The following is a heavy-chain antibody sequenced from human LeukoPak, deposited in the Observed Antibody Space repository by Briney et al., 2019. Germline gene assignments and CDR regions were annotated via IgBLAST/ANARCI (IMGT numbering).Heavy chain of an antibody. Sequence: GGSLRLSCAASVFTFSNYAMIWVRRSPGKGLVGVSSISGCGGSTYYADSVKGRFTISRDNSKNTLYLQMNSLRADDTAVYYCAKGVASSGTPVDYWGQGTLVTVSS. CDR2: ISGCGGST. V-gene: IGHV3-23*01. CDR1: VFTFSNYA. J-gene: IGHJ4*02. D-gene: IGHD3-10*01. CDR3: AKGVASSGTPVDY.